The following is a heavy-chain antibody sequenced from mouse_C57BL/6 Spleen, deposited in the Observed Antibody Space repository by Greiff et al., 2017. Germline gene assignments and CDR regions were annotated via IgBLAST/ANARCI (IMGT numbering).Heavy chain of an antibody. J-gene: IGHJ4*01. CDR3: SRDYGGDY. CDR2: IDPSDSYT. V-gene: IGHV1-69*01. Sequence: QVQLQQPGAELVMPGASVKLSCKASGYTFTSYWMHWVKQRPGQGLEWIGEIDPSDSYTNYNQKFKGKSTLTVDKSSSTAYMQLSSLTSEDSAVYYCSRDYGGDYWGQGTSVTVSS. CDR1: GYTFTSYW. D-gene: IGHD1-1*01.